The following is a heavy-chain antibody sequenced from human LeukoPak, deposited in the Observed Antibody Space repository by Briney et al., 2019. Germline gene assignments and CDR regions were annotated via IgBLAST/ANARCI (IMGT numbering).Heavy chain of an antibody. D-gene: IGHD1-26*01. CDR1: GGSISSHY. CDR3: ARDLGSNYVYFDY. V-gene: IGHV4-4*07. Sequence: SETLSLTCTVSGGSISSHYWSWLRQPAGKGLEYIGRIHTSGITNYNPSLKSRVTMSGDTSKNQFYLNLRSVTAADTAVYCCARDLGSNYVYFDYWGRGSRVTVSS. J-gene: IGHJ4*02. CDR2: IHTSGIT.